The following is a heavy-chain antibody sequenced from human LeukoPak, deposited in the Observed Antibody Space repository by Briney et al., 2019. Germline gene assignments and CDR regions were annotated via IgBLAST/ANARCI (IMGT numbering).Heavy chain of an antibody. V-gene: IGHV1-2*06. Sequence: GASVKVSCKASGYTFTGYYMHWVRQAPGQGLEWMGRINPNSGGTNYAQEFQGRVTMTRDTSISTAYMELSRLRSDDTAVYYCARRPAYYYDSSGVNDAFDIWGQGTMVTVSS. CDR2: INPNSGGT. J-gene: IGHJ3*02. CDR1: GYTFTGYY. D-gene: IGHD3-22*01. CDR3: ARRPAYYYDSSGVNDAFDI.